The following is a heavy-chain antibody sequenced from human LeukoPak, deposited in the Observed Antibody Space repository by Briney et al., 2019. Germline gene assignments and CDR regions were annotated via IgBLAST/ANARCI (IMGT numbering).Heavy chain of an antibody. CDR1: GFIFSTYN. Sequence: GGSLRLSCAASGFIFSTYNMNWVRQVAGKGLEWISFISSSSDTIYYADSVKGRFTISRDNAKKSLYLEMSSLRAEDTAVYYCARDGSFWSGFHAFDLWGQGTVVTVSS. V-gene: IGHV3-48*04. D-gene: IGHD3-3*01. J-gene: IGHJ3*01. CDR2: ISSSSDTI. CDR3: ARDGSFWSGFHAFDL.